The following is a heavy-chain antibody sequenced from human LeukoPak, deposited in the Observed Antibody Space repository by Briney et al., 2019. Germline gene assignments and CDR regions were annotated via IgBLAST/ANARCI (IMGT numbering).Heavy chain of an antibody. D-gene: IGHD2-2*01. V-gene: IGHV3-21*01. Sequence: PGGSLRLSCAASGFTFSSYSMNWVRQAPGKGLEWVSSISSSSSYIYYADSVKGRFTISRDNAKNSLYLQMNSLRAEDTAAYYCARDLGYCSSTSCLNWFDPWGQGTLVTVSS. CDR1: GFTFSSYS. J-gene: IGHJ5*02. CDR3: ARDLGYCSSTSCLNWFDP. CDR2: ISSSSSYI.